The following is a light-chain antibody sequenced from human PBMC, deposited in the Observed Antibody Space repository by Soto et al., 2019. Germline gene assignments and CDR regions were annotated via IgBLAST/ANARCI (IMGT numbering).Light chain of an antibody. Sequence: EMVMTPSPATLSVSPGERVTLSCRASRSISRNLAWYQQKPGQAPRLLIYGAYTRATGIPARFSGSGSGTEFTLTINTLQSEDFAMYYCQPHNNWPVVTFGGGTRVEIK. CDR3: QPHNNWPVVT. J-gene: IGKJ4*01. V-gene: IGKV3-15*01. CDR2: GAY. CDR1: RSISRN.